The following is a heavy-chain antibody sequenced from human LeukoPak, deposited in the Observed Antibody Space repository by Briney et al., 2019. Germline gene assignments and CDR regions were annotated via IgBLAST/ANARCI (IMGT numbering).Heavy chain of an antibody. J-gene: IGHJ3*02. D-gene: IGHD3-22*01. CDR3: ARHRMYYYDSSGRGVADAFDI. CDR1: GGSISSSSYY. CDR2: IYYSGST. V-gene: IGHV4-39*01. Sequence: PSETLSLTCTVSGGSISSSSYYWGWIRQPPGKGLEWIGSIYYSGSTYYNPSLKSRVTISVDTSKNQLSLKLSSVTAADTAVYYCARHRMYYYDSSGRGVADAFDIWGQGTMVTVSS.